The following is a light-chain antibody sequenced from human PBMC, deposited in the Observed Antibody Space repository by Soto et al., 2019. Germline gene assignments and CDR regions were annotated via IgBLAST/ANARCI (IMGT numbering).Light chain of an antibody. Sequence: EIVLTQSPATLSLSPGERATLSCRASQSFSNNYLAWYQQKPGQQPRLLIYGASNRATGITARFSSSGSGSDVTLTIISLEPEDFAVYYCHQYDGSPPTFGQGTKVDIK. CDR2: GAS. CDR3: HQYDGSPPT. J-gene: IGKJ1*01. V-gene: IGKV3-20*01. CDR1: QSFSNNY.